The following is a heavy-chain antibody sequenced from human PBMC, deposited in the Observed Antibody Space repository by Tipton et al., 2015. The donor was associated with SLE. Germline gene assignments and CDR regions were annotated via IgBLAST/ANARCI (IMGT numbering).Heavy chain of an antibody. CDR3: AKDGGIYYYGMDV. CDR2: IRYDGSNK. V-gene: IGHV3-30*02. D-gene: IGHD3-3*01. Sequence: GSLRLSCAASGFTFSSYGMHWVRQAPGKGLEWVAFIRYDGSNKYYADSVKGRFTISRDNSKNTLYLQMNSLRAEDTAAYYCAKDGGIYYYGMDVWGQGTTVTVSS. J-gene: IGHJ6*02. CDR1: GFTFSSYG.